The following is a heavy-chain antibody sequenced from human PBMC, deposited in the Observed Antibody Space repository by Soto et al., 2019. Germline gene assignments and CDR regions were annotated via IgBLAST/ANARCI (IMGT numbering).Heavy chain of an antibody. CDR2: IHPDGGHT. V-gene: IGHV1-46*01. Sequence: QVQLVQSGAEVKKPGASVKVSCKASGYTFTNYYVQWVRQAPGQGLEWLGVIHPDGGHTTYSQKFQDRVTMTRDTFTSTVYMELSSLRSEDTAMYYCARGDNDYWGQGTLVTVSS. CDR1: GYTFTNYY. J-gene: IGHJ4*02. CDR3: ARGDNDY.